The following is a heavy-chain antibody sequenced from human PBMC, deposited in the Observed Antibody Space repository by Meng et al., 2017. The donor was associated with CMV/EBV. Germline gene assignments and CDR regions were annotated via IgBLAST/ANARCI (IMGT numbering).Heavy chain of an antibody. J-gene: IGHJ6*02. CDR2: IFYDGNNQ. V-gene: IGHV3-30-3*01. CDR3: AKVSSAYDFWSGLFGMDV. Sequence: GESLKISCAASGFTFNNYVLHWVRQAPGKGLEWVAVIFYDGNNQYYADSVKGRFTISRDNSKNTLYLQMNSLRAEDTAVYYCAKVSSAYDFWSGLFGMDVWGQGTTVTVSS. CDR1: GFTFNNYV. D-gene: IGHD3-3*01.